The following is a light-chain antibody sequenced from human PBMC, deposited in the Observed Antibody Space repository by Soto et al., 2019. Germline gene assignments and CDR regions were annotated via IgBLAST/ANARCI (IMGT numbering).Light chain of an antibody. CDR2: EVS. Sequence: QSVLTQPPSASGSPGQSVTISCTGTSSDVGAYDYVSWFQQHPGKAPKLMIYEVSKRPSGVPARFSGSKSGDTAALTVSGLQDEDEAHYYCSSDSVRNSVVFGGGTKLTVL. J-gene: IGLJ2*01. CDR3: SSDSVRNSVV. CDR1: SSDVGAYDY. V-gene: IGLV2-8*01.